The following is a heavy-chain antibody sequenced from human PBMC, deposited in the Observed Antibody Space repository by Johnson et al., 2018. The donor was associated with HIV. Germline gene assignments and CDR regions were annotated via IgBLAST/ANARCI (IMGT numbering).Heavy chain of an antibody. CDR2: ISYDGSNK. CDR1: GFTFSSYA. CDR3: AKTRMGGILDAFDL. V-gene: IGHV3-30*18. D-gene: IGHD3-10*01. Sequence: QVQLVESGGGVVQPGRYLRLSCAASGFTFSSYAMHWVRQAPGKGLEWVAVISYDGSNKYYADSVKGRFTLSRDNSKNTLDLQMNSLTIEDTAVFYCAKTRMGGILDAFDLWGQGTMVIVS. J-gene: IGHJ3*01.